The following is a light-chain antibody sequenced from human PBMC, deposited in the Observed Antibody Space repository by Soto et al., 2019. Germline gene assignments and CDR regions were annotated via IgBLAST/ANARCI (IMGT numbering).Light chain of an antibody. Sequence: SYELTQPPSVSVAPGQTARITCGGNNIGSKSVHWYQQKPGQAPVLVVYDDSDRPSGIPERFSGSNSGNTASLTISGLQAEDESDYYCSSYISSTMIFGGGTKPTVL. CDR3: SSYISSTMI. V-gene: IGLV3-21*02. J-gene: IGLJ2*01. CDR2: DDS. CDR1: NIGSKS.